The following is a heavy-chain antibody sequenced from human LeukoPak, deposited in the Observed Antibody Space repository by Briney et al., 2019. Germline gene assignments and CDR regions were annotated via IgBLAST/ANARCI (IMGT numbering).Heavy chain of an antibody. CDR2: ITPNSGGT. Sequence: APVKVSCKASGYTFTGYYMHWVRQAPGQGLEWMGWITPNSGGTNYAQKFQGRVTMTRDTSISTAYMELSRLRSDDTAVYYCARVARVDCSSTSCYSSNRNYYMDVWGKGTTVTVSS. CDR3: ARVARVDCSSTSCYSSNRNYYMDV. CDR1: GYTFTGYY. J-gene: IGHJ6*03. D-gene: IGHD2-2*01. V-gene: IGHV1-2*02.